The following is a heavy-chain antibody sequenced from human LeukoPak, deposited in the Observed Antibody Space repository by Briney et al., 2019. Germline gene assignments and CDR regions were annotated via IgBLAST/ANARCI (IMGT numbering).Heavy chain of an antibody. J-gene: IGHJ6*03. Sequence: SETLSLTCTVSGGSISSYYWSWIRRPAGKGLEWIGRIYTSGSTYYNPSLKSRVTISVDTSKNQFSLKLSSVTAADTAVYYCARLLQYSYYYYMDVWGEGTTVTVSS. CDR1: GGSISSYY. D-gene: IGHD4-11*01. CDR2: IYTSGST. CDR3: ARLLQYSYYYYMDV. V-gene: IGHV4-4*07.